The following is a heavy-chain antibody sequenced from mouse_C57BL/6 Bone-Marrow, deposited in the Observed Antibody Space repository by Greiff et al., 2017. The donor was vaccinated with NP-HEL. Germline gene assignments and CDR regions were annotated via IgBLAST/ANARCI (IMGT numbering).Heavy chain of an antibody. Sequence: VQLQQSVAELVRPGASVTLSCTASGFNIKNTYMHWVKQRPEQGLEWIGRIDPANGNTKYAPKFQGKATITADTASNTAYLQLSSLPSEDTAIYYCRCSSYESYWYFDVWGKGTTVTVSS. D-gene: IGHD1-1*01. V-gene: IGHV14-3*01. CDR3: RCSSYESYWYFDV. CDR1: GFNIKNTY. CDR2: IDPANGNT. J-gene: IGHJ1*03.